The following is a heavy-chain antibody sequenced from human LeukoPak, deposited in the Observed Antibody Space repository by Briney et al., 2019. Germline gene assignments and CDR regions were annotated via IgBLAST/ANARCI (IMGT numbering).Heavy chain of an antibody. J-gene: IGHJ4*02. Sequence: GGSLRLSCAASGFIFTNYFMSWVRQAPGKGLEWVASIKLDGSEKYYVDSVRGRFTISRDNTMNSLYLQMSSLRAEDTAVYYCVSFYETYWGRGTLVTVSS. CDR3: VSFYETY. V-gene: IGHV3-7*01. CDR2: IKLDGSEK. CDR1: GFIFTNYF. D-gene: IGHD2/OR15-2a*01.